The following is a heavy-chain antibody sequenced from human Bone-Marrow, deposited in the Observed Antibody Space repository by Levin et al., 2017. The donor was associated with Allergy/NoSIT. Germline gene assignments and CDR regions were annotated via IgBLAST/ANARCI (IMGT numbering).Heavy chain of an antibody. CDR3: ARDRIAVAATGGDY. CDR1: GYTFTSYY. CDR2: INPSGGST. J-gene: IGHJ4*02. Sequence: ASVKVSCKASGYTFTSYYMHWVRQAPGQGLEWMGLINPSGGSTTYAQKFQGRVTMTRDTSTSTVYMDLSSLRSEDTAVYYCARDRIAVAATGGDYWGQGTLVTVSS. V-gene: IGHV1-46*01. D-gene: IGHD6-13*01.